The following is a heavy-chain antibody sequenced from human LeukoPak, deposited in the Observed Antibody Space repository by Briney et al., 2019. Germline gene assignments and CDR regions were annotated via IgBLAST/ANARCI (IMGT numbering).Heavy chain of an antibody. CDR1: GFSFSSYA. CDR3: AKGGYSYGSNLYYFDY. Sequence: GGSLRLSCAASGFSFSSYAMRWVRQAPGKGLEWVSAISGSGSDTFYADSVKGRFTISRDNSKNTPYLQMNSLRAEDTAVYYCAKGGYSYGSNLYYFDYWGQGTLVTVSS. CDR2: ISGSGSDT. V-gene: IGHV3-23*01. J-gene: IGHJ4*02. D-gene: IGHD5-18*01.